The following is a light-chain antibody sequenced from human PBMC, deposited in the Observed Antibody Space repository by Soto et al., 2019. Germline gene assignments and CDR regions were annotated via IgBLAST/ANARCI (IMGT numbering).Light chain of an antibody. Sequence: EIVMTQSPATLSVSPGERATLSCRASQSVSSNLAWYQQKPGQAPRLLIYGASTRGTGIPARFSGSGSVTEFTLTIRSLQSEDFAVYFCQQYNTWPYTFGQGTKLEIK. CDR3: QQYNTWPYT. J-gene: IGKJ2*01. CDR2: GAS. CDR1: QSVSSN. V-gene: IGKV3-15*01.